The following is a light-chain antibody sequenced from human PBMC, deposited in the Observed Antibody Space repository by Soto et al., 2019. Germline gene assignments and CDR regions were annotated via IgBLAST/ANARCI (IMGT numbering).Light chain of an antibody. V-gene: IGLV2-14*01. CDR2: GVT. CDR3: FSHRGGDSHV. CDR1: SSDVGAYNY. J-gene: IGLJ1*01. Sequence: SALAQPASVSGSPGQSITISCTGTSSDVGAYNYVSWYQQYPGKAPKLMIYGVTNRPSGVSNRFSGSKTGNTASLTISGLQAEDEADYYCFSHRGGDSHVFGTGTKSPS.